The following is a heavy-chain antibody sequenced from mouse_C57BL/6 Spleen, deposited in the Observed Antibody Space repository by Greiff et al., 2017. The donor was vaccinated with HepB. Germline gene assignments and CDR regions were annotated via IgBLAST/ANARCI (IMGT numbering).Heavy chain of an antibody. J-gene: IGHJ2*01. D-gene: IGHD1-1*01. V-gene: IGHV1-52*01. CDR3: ARGIITTVVANYFDY. CDR1: GYTFTSYW. Sequence: QVQLQQPGAELVRPGSSVKLSCKASGYTFTSYWMHWVKQRPIQGLEWIGNIDPSDSETHYNHKFKDKATLTVDKSSSTAYMQLSSLTSEDSAVYYCARGIITTVVANYFDYWGQGTTLTVSS. CDR2: IDPSDSET.